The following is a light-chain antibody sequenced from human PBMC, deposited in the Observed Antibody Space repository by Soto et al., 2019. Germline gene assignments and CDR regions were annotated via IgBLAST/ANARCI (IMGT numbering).Light chain of an antibody. V-gene: IGKV3-15*01. CDR3: QQYQNWPPLT. J-gene: IGKJ4*01. CDR2: GAF. CDR1: QSVSYN. Sequence: EIVMTQSPATLSVSPGETATLSCRASQSVSYNLAWYQQKPGQGPRLLIYGAFTRATGIPARFSGSGSGTELTLTISSLQSEDFAVSYCQQYQNWPPLTFGGGTKVEIK.